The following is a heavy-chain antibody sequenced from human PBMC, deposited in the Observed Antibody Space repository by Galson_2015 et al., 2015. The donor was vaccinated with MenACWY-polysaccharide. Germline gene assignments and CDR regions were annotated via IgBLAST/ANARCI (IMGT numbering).Heavy chain of an antibody. CDR1: GFTFSSYW. CDR2: IKQDGSEK. Sequence: SLRLSCAASGFTFSSYWMSWVRQAPGKGLEWVANIKQDGSEKYYVDSVKGRFTISRDNAKTSLCLQMNSLRAEDTAMYYCASQTWTGYFDYWGQGILVTVSS. CDR3: ASQTWTGYFDY. D-gene: IGHD3-10*01. J-gene: IGHJ4*02. V-gene: IGHV3-7*03.